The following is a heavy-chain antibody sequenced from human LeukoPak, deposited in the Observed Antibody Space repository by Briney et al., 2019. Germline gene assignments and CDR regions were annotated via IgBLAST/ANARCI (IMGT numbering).Heavy chain of an antibody. D-gene: IGHD5-24*01. CDR1: GFTFSSYA. V-gene: IGHV3-64*01. Sequence: PGGSLRLSCAASGFTFSSYAMHWVRQAPGKGLEWVSAISSNGGSTYYANSVKGRFTISRDNSKNSLYLQMVSLRAEDMAEYYCARRGRGDGYNYLPVYYFDYWGEGRLVTVS. J-gene: IGHJ4*02. CDR3: ARRGRGDGYNYLPVYYFDY. CDR2: ISSNGGST.